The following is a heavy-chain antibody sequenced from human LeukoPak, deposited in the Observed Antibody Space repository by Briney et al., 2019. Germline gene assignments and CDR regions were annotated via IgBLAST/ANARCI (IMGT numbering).Heavy chain of an antibody. Sequence: SETLSLTCAVYGGSFSGYYWSWIRQPPGKGLEWMGEINHSGSTKYNPSLKRRVTISVDTSKNQFSLELSSVTAADTAVYYCARGWYEYYDDSRRRPYFDYWGQGTLVTVSS. CDR2: INHSGST. CDR1: GGSFSGYY. J-gene: IGHJ4*02. CDR3: ARGWYEYYDDSRRRPYFDY. D-gene: IGHD3-22*01. V-gene: IGHV4-34*01.